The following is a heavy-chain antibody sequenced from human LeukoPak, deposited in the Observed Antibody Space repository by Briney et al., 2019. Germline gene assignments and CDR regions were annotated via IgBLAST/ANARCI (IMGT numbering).Heavy chain of an antibody. CDR3: ARDLRHPVGGTSY. J-gene: IGHJ4*02. V-gene: IGHV4-31*03. D-gene: IGHD4-23*01. Sequence: PSQTLSLTCTVSGGSISSGAYYWSWIRQHPGKGLEWIGYIYYSGSTYYNPSLKSRVTISADTSKNQFSLRLSSVTAADTAVYYCARDLRHPVGGTSYWGQGTLVTVSS. CDR1: GGSISSGAYY. CDR2: IYYSGST.